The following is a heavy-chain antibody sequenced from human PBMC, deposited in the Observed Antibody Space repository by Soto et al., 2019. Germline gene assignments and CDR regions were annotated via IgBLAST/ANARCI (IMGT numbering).Heavy chain of an antibody. Sequence: PSETLSLTCTVSGGSISSGDYYWSWIRQPPGKGLEWIGYIYYSGGTYYNPSLKSRVTISVDTSKNQFSLKLSSVTAADTAVYYCARAGLEWSYNWFDPWGQGTLVTVSS. J-gene: IGHJ5*02. CDR3: ARAGLEWSYNWFDP. V-gene: IGHV4-30-4*01. CDR1: GGSISSGDYY. D-gene: IGHD3-3*01. CDR2: IYYSGGT.